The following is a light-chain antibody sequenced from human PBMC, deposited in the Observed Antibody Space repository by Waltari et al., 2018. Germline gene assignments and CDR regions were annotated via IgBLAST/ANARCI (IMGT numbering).Light chain of an antibody. Sequence: EIVLTLSPSTLSLSPGERATLSCRASQSVYSYLAWYQQKPGLPPRLLIYDASSRATGIPARFVGSGSGTDFTLTISRLEPEDFAVYYCQERSNWPGGSFGGGTKVEIK. CDR1: QSVYSY. CDR3: QERSNWPGGS. V-gene: IGKV3-11*01. J-gene: IGKJ4*01. CDR2: DAS.